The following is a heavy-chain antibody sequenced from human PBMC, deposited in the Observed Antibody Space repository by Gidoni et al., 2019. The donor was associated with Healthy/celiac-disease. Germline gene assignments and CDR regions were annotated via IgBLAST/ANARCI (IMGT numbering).Heavy chain of an antibody. CDR2: IRSKAYGGTT. J-gene: IGHJ4*02. CDR3: TRGLGYCSSTSCPHSIDY. D-gene: IGHD2-2*01. Sequence: EVQLVESGGGLVKPGRSLSLSCTSSGFTFGDYAMSWFRQAPGKGLELLGFIRSKAYGGTTEYAASVKGRFTISRDDSKSIAYLQMNSLKTEDTAVYYCTRGLGYCSSTSCPHSIDYWGQGTLVTVSS. CDR1: GFTFGDYA. V-gene: IGHV3-49*05.